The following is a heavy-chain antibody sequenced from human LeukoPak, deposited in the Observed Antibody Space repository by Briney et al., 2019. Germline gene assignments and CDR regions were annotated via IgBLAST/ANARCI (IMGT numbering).Heavy chain of an antibody. CDR1: GFTFTNSA. V-gene: IGHV1-58*01. CDR2: IVVGSGNT. Sequence: ASVKVSCKASGFTFTNSAVQWARQARGQRLEWIGWIVVGSGNTNYAQKFQERVTITRDMSTGTAYMELSSLRSEGTAVYYCAAEGTYYYVSGSQNWIDPWGQGTLVTVSS. CDR3: AAEGTYYYVSGSQNWIDP. J-gene: IGHJ5*02. D-gene: IGHD3-10*01.